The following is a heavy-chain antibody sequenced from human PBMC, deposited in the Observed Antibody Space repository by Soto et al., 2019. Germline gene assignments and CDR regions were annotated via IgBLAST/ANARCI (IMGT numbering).Heavy chain of an antibody. Sequence: SVKVSFKASGYTFTSYAMHWVRQAPVQRLEWMGWINAGNGNTKYSQKFQGRVTITRDTSASTAYMELSSLRSEDTAVYYCARDNSYDYVWGSYRYGWFDPWGQGTLVTVYS. CDR3: ARDNSYDYVWGSYRYGWFDP. CDR2: INAGNGNT. D-gene: IGHD3-16*02. J-gene: IGHJ5*02. CDR1: GYTFTSYA. V-gene: IGHV1-3*01.